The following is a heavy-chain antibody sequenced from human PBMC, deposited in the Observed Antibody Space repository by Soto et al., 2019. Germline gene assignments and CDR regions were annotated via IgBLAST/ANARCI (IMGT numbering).Heavy chain of an antibody. CDR3: AKDKYDILTGYSIPNWFDP. J-gene: IGHJ5*02. CDR2: ISGSGHST. Sequence: GGSLRLSCAVSGFTCSSYAMTWVRQAPGKGLEWVSGISGSGHSTYHADSVKGRFTISRDNSNNTLYLQMNSLRAEDTAVYYCAKDKYDILTGYSIPNWFDPWGQGTLVTVSS. D-gene: IGHD3-9*01. CDR1: GFTCSSYA. V-gene: IGHV3-23*01.